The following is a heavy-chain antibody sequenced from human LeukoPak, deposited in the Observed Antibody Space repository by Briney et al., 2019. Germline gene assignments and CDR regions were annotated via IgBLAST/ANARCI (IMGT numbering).Heavy chain of an antibody. Sequence: SGPTLVNPTQTLTLTCTFSVFSLSSSGVGVSWSRQPPGKALEWLALIYWNDDKRYSPSLKSSLTITKDTSKNQVVLTTTNIDPVDTATYYCAHSYDTTVPYYWGQGTLVTVSS. D-gene: IGHD3-22*01. CDR3: AHSYDTTVPYY. CDR2: IYWNDDK. CDR1: VFSLSSSGVG. J-gene: IGHJ4*02. V-gene: IGHV2-5*01.